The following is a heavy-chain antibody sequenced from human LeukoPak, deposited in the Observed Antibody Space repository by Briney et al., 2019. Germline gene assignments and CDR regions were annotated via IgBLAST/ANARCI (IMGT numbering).Heavy chain of an antibody. CDR1: GFTFSSYS. J-gene: IGHJ4*02. CDR2: ISSSSSYI. Sequence: PGGSLGLSCAASGFTFSSYSMNWVRQAPGKGLEWVSSISSSSSYIYYADSVKGRFTISRDNAKNSLYLQMNSLRAEDTAVYYCARDPGGFQLPYYFDYWGQGTLVTVSS. CDR3: ARDPGGFQLPYYFDY. D-gene: IGHD2-2*01. V-gene: IGHV3-21*01.